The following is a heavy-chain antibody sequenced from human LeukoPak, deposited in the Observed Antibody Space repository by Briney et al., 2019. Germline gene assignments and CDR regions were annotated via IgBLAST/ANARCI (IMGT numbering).Heavy chain of an antibody. CDR2: FYYSENT. CDR3: ARAGYYYYMDV. CDR1: GGSISIFY. J-gene: IGHJ6*03. Sequence: SETLSLTCTVSGGSISIFYWSWLRQPPGEGLEWIGTFYYSENTNYNPSLKSRVSISVDTSKNQFSLELSSVTAADTAVYYCARAGYYYYMDVWGKGTTVTISS. V-gene: IGHV4-59*01. D-gene: IGHD3-10*01.